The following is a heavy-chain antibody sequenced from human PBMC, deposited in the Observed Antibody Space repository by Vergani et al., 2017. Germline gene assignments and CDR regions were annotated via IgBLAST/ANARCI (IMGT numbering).Heavy chain of an antibody. CDR1: GGSFSGYY. D-gene: IGHD3-16*02. CDR3: ARAPFPVGYTIDY. CDR2: INHSGST. Sequence: QVQLQQWGAGLLKPSETLSLTCAVYGGSFSGYYWSWIRQPPGKGLEWIGEINHSGSTNYNPSLKSRVTISVDTSKNQFSLKLSSVTAADTAVYYCARAPFPVGYTIDYWGQGTLVTVSS. J-gene: IGHJ4*02. V-gene: IGHV4-34*01.